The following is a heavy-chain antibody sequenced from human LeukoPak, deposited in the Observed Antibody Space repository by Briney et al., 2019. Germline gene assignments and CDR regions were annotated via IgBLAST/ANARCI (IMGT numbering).Heavy chain of an antibody. CDR3: ARNETTGLQRTPYYHSYVDV. CDR2: IYYSGST. V-gene: IGHV4-39*01. D-gene: IGHD4-11*01. CDR1: GGSITNNAYY. Sequence: SESLSLTCTVSGGSITNNAYYWAWIRQPPGKGLEWIGSIYYSGSTHYNPSLKSRLTISVDTSKNQFSLKLSSVTAADTAVYYCARNETTGLQRTPYYHSYVDVWGKGTTVTVAS. J-gene: IGHJ6*03.